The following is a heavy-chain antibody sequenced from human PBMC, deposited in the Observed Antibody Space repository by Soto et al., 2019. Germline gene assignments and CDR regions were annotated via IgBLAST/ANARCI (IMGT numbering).Heavy chain of an antibody. D-gene: IGHD6-13*01. CDR2: VNPNTGDT. CDR3: ARGGGGRWYSGDY. CDR1: GYTFTYFH. Sequence: QVQLVQSGAEVKKPGASVKVSCKASGYTFTYFHIHWVRQATGQGLEWMGWVNPNTGDTGYAQKFLGRVTMTRDTSIAAAYMELGGLRSEETAVYYWARGGGGRWYSGDYWGQGTLVTVSS. J-gene: IGHJ4*02. V-gene: IGHV1-8*01.